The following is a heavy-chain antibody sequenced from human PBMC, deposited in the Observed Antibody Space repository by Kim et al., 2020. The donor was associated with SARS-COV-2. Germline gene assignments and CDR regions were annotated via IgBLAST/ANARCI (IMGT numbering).Heavy chain of an antibody. Sequence: SETLSLTCTVSGGSISSGGYYWSWIRQHPGKGLEWIGYIYYSGSTYYNPSLKSRVTISVDTSKNQFSLKLSSVTAADTAVYYCARDGYNFLGFDYWGQGTLVTVSS. V-gene: IGHV4-31*03. CDR2: IYYSGST. D-gene: IGHD5-12*01. CDR1: GGSISSGGYY. J-gene: IGHJ4*02. CDR3: ARDGYNFLGFDY.